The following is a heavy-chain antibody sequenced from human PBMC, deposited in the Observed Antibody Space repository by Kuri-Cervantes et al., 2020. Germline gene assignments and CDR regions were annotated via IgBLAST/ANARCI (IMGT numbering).Heavy chain of an antibody. CDR1: GFTFDDYA. Sequence: LSLTCAASGFTFDDYAMHWVRQAPGKGLEWVSGISWNSGSIGYADSVKGRFTISRDNAKNSLYLQMNSLRAEDTALYYCAKDIRQLVGMDVWGQGTTVTVSS. CDR3: AKDIRQLVGMDV. V-gene: IGHV3-9*01. D-gene: IGHD6-13*01. J-gene: IGHJ6*02. CDR2: ISWNSGSI.